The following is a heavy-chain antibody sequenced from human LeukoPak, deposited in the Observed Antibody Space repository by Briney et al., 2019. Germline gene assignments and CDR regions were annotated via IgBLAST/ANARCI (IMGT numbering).Heavy chain of an antibody. CDR2: ISSSSSTI. J-gene: IGHJ4*02. V-gene: IGHV3-48*01. CDR3: ARDPGRFLEWLLHYFDY. Sequence: GGSLRLSCAASGFTFSSYSMNWVRQAPGKGLEWVSYISSSSSTIYYADSVKGRFTISRDNAKNSLYLQMNSLRAEDTAVYYCARDPGRFLEWLLHYFDYWGQGTLVTVSS. D-gene: IGHD3-3*01. CDR1: GFTFSSYS.